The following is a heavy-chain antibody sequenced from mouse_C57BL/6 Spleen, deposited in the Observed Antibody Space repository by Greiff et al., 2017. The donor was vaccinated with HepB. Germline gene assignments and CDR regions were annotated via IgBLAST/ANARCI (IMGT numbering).Heavy chain of an antibody. Sequence: QVQLQQPGAELVKPGASVKLSCTASGYTFTSYWMQWVKQRPGQGLEWIGEIDPSDSYTNYNQKFKGKATLTVDTSSSTAYMQLSSLTSEDSAVYYWARTPGPFAYWGQGTLVTVSA. V-gene: IGHV1-50*01. CDR3: ARTPGPFAY. CDR1: GYTFTSYW. J-gene: IGHJ3*01. CDR2: IDPSDSYT.